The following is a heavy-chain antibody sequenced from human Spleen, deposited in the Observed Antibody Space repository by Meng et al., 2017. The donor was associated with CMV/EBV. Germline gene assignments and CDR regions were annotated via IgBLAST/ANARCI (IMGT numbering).Heavy chain of an antibody. D-gene: IGHD1/OR15-1a*01. CDR1: GYTFTGYY. V-gene: IGHV1-2*02. CDR2: INPNSGAT. CDR3: ARDLNMGLTEFYYGMDV. Sequence: ASVKVSCKASGYTFTGYYLHWMRQAPGQGLEWMGWINPNSGATDYAQKFQGRVTMTRDTSISTAYMELRSLRSDDTAVYYCARDLNMGLTEFYYGMDVWGQGTTVTVSS. J-gene: IGHJ6*02.